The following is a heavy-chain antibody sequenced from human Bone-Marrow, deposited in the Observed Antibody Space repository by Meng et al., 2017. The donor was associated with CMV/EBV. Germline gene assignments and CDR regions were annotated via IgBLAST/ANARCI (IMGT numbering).Heavy chain of an antibody. J-gene: IGHJ6*02. Sequence: GESLKISCAASGFTFSSYEMNWVRQAPGKGLEWVSYISSSGSTIYYADSVKGRFTISRDNAKNSLHLQMNSLRAEDTAVYYCASRYYDFWSGEYYYGMDVWGQGTTVAVSS. CDR1: GFTFSSYE. CDR3: ASRYYDFWSGEYYYGMDV. CDR2: ISSSGSTI. V-gene: IGHV3-48*03. D-gene: IGHD3-3*01.